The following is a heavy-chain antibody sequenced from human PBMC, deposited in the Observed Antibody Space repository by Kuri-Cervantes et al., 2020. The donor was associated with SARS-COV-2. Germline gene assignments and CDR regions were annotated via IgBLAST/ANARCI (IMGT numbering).Heavy chain of an antibody. Sequence: ASVKVSCKASGYTFTSYGISWVRQAPGQGLEWMGWISAYNGNTNYAQKLQGRVTITTDTSTSTAYMELRSLRSDDTAVYYCARTYLLEWTPGAADHFDYWGQGTLVTVSS. CDR1: GYTFTSYG. J-gene: IGHJ4*02. CDR3: ARTYLLEWTPGAADHFDY. D-gene: IGHD3-3*01. V-gene: IGHV1-18*01. CDR2: ISAYNGNT.